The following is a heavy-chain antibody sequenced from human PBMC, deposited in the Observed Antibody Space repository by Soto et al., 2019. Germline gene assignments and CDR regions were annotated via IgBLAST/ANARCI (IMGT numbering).Heavy chain of an antibody. CDR1: GFTFSNYG. J-gene: IGHJ3*02. CDR3: ANEDDCGHRRKSFDI. CDR2: ISYDGSNK. Sequence: QVQLVESGGGVVQPGRSLRLSCAASGFTFSNYGMHWVRQAPGKGLEWVAVISYDGSNKYYADSVKGRFTISRDNPKNTPYLQMNSLRAEDTAVYSCANEDDCGHRRKSFDIWGQGTMVTVSS. D-gene: IGHD2-21*02. V-gene: IGHV3-30*18.